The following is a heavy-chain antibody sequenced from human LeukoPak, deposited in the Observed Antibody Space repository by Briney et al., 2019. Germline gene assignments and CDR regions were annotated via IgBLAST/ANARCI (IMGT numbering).Heavy chain of an antibody. CDR1: GFTSSGYW. CDR3: VRGQLERPFDFYYGMDV. D-gene: IGHD1-1*01. CDR2: INSDGSST. Sequence: GGSLRLSCVDSGFTSSGYWMHWVHQAPGKGLVWVSRINSDGSSTTYADSVKGRFTISRDNAKNTLSLQMNSLRAEDTAVYYCVRGQLERPFDFYYGMDVWGKGTTVTVSS. V-gene: IGHV3-74*01. J-gene: IGHJ6*04.